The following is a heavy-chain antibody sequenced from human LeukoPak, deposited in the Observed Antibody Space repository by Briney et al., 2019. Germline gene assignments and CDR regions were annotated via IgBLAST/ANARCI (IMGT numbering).Heavy chain of an antibody. J-gene: IGHJ4*02. D-gene: IGHD4-17*01. CDR2: INPNSGAT. CDR3: ARGLTTVTFDC. Sequence: AAVKVSCKASGYTFTGSYLHWVRQAPGQGLEWMGWINPNSGATNFARQFNGRVTMTRDTSISTAYMELSRLRSDDTAVYHCARGLTTVTFDCWGQGTLVTVSS. CDR1: GYTFTGSY. V-gene: IGHV1-2*02.